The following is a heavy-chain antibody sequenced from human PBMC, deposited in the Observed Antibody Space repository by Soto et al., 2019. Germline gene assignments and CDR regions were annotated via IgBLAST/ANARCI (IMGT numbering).Heavy chain of an antibody. V-gene: IGHV4-31*03. J-gene: IGHJ5*02. CDR3: ERDVRDTGYSYWFAP. Sequence: PSETLSLTCTVSGASVGSGGYYWSWIRQVPGKGLEWIGYIKYSGTPHYSPSLKSRVNISFDKSKNQVFLNLRFVTGADTAVFFCERDVRDTGYSYWFAPGGQGTLVTVSS. D-gene: IGHD3-9*01. CDR1: GASVGSGGYY. CDR2: IKYSGTP.